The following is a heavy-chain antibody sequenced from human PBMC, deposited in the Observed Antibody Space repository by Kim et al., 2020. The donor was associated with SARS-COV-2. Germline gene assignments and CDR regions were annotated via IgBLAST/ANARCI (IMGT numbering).Heavy chain of an antibody. D-gene: IGHD3-3*02. J-gene: IGHJ4*02. Sequence: GESLKISCKGSGYSFTSYWIGWVRQMPGKGLEWMGIIYPGDSDTRYSPSFQGQVTISADKSISTAYLQWSSLKASDTAMYYCARQGRIFGVVTHRAVDYWGQGTLVTVSS. CDR1: GYSFTSYW. CDR2: IYPGDSDT. CDR3: ARQGRIFGVVTHRAVDY. V-gene: IGHV5-51*01.